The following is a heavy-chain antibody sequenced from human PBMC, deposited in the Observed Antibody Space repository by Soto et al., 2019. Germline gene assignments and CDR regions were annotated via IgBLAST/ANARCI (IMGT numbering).Heavy chain of an antibody. Sequence: HPGGSLRLSCAASGFTFSSYWMSWVRQAPGKGLEWVANIKQDGSEKYYVDSVKGRFTISRDNAKNSLYLQMNSLRAEDTAVYYCARAPYDSSGYYLGYWGQGTLVTVSS. V-gene: IGHV3-7*03. CDR2: IKQDGSEK. J-gene: IGHJ4*02. CDR3: ARAPYDSSGYYLGY. CDR1: GFTFSSYW. D-gene: IGHD3-22*01.